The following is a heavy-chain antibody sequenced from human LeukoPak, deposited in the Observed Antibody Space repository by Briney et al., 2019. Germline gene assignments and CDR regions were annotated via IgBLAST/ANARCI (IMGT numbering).Heavy chain of an antibody. J-gene: IGHJ5*02. D-gene: IGHD5-12*01. V-gene: IGHV3-23*01. Sequence: GGSLRLSCAASGFTFSSYAMSWVRQAPGKGLEWVSDISGSGGSTYYADSVKGRFTISRDNSRNTLYLQMSSLRAEDTAVYYCAKAFSAYENWPPNWFDPWGQGTLVTVSS. CDR3: AKAFSAYENWPPNWFDP. CDR2: ISGSGGST. CDR1: GFTFSSYA.